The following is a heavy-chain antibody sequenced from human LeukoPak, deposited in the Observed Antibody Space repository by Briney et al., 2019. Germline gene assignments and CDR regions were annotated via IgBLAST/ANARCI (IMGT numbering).Heavy chain of an antibody. CDR1: FTFXNXW. CDR2: IKGKTDAGTT. CDR3: TTDGDYGDGLRGDY. J-gene: IGHJ4*02. D-gene: IGHD4-17*01. Sequence: FTFXNXWXXXVRXAPXKGXXXXXRIKGKTDAGTTDHAAPVKGRFTITRDDTKKTLYLQMNSLKTEDTAVYYCTTDGDYGDGLRGDYWGQGTLVTVSS. V-gene: IGHV3-15*01.